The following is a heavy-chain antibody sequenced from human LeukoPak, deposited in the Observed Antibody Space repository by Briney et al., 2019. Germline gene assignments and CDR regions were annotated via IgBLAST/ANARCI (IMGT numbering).Heavy chain of an antibody. V-gene: IGHV1-2*06. D-gene: IGHD3-10*01. CDR2: INPNSGVT. Sequence: EASVKVSCKASGYTFTGYHVHWVRQAPGQGLEWVGRINPNSGVTNYAQKFQGRVTMTRHTSITTAHMELSRLRSDDTAVYYCARDRSGILGYYYNGMDVWAKGPRSPSL. CDR3: ARDRSGILGYYYNGMDV. J-gene: IGHJ6*02. CDR1: GYTFTGYH.